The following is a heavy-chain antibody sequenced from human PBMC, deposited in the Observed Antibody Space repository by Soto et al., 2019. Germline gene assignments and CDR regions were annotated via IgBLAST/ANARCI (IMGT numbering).Heavy chain of an antibody. CDR3: ARVPVLVGSGYSYYFDY. Sequence: QVQLVQSGAEVKKPGSSVKVSCKASGGTFSSYAISWVRQAPGQGLEWMGGIIPIFGTANYAQKFQGRVTITADKSTSTASMELSSLRSEDTAVYYCARVPVLVGSGYSYYFDYWGQGTLVTVSS. V-gene: IGHV1-69*06. CDR2: IIPIFGTA. D-gene: IGHD3-22*01. CDR1: GGTFSSYA. J-gene: IGHJ4*02.